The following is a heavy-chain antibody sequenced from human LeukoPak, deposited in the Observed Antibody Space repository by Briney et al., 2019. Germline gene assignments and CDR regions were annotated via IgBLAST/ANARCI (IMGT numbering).Heavy chain of an antibody. V-gene: IGHV4-4*07. CDR3: VRSLGAGPGWSFEV. CDR2: MSLSGST. CDR1: RHSVTHYH. Sequence: SETLSLTCTISRHSVTHYHCTRVRQPAGWGLEWIGLMSLSGSTDYNPSLQSRVTMSVDRSKNQFSLTLRSVTAADTAKYYCVRSLGAGPGWSFEVWGRGTLMTVAS. J-gene: IGHJ2*01. D-gene: IGHD1-26*01.